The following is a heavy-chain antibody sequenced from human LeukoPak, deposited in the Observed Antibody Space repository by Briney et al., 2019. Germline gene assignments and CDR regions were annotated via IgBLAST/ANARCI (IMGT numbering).Heavy chain of an antibody. Sequence: GGSLRLSCAASGFTFSSYAMSWVRQAPGKGLEWVSRISGTGGSTYYADSVKGRLTISRDNAKNTLYLQMNSLRAEDTAVYYCASISSSLIDYWGQGTLVTVSS. V-gene: IGHV3-23*01. D-gene: IGHD6-6*01. J-gene: IGHJ4*02. CDR3: ASISSSLIDY. CDR1: GFTFSSYA. CDR2: ISGTGGST.